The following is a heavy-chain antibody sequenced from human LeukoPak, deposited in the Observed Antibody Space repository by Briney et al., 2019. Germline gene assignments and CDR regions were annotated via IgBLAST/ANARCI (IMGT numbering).Heavy chain of an antibody. CDR3: ATGPRLTFDI. CDR2: ISAYNGNT. Sequence: ASVKVSCKASGYTFTSYGISWVRQAPGQGLEWMGWISAYNGNTNYAQKLQGRVTMTEDTSTDTAYMELSSLRSEDTAVYYCATGPRLTFDIWGQGTMVTVSS. J-gene: IGHJ3*02. D-gene: IGHD6-25*01. V-gene: IGHV1-18*01. CDR1: GYTFTSYG.